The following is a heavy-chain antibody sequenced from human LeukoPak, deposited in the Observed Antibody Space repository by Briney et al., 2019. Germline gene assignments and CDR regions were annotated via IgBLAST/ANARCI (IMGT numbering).Heavy chain of an antibody. J-gene: IGHJ6*02. Sequence: GGSLRLSCAASGFTFSSYAMHWVRQAPGKGLEGVAVISYDGSNKYYADSVKGRFTISRDNSKNTLYLQMNSLRAEDTAVYYCAIFVRRTGYGMDVWGQGTTVTVSS. V-gene: IGHV3-30-3*01. D-gene: IGHD3-9*01. CDR1: GFTFSSYA. CDR2: ISYDGSNK. CDR3: AIFVRRTGYGMDV.